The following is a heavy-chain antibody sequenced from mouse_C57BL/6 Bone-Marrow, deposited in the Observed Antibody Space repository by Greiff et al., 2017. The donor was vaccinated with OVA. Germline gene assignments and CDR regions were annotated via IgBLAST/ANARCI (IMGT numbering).Heavy chain of an antibody. CDR2: ISYDGSN. CDR1: GYSITSGYY. J-gene: IGHJ2*01. Sequence: ESGPGLVKPSQSLSLTCSVTGYSITSGYYWNWIRQFPGNKLEWMGYISYDGSNNYNPSLKNRISITRDTSKNQFLLKLNSVTTEDTATYYCARGPPLPGYFDYWGQGTTLTVSS. V-gene: IGHV3-6*01. CDR3: ARGPPLPGYFDY. D-gene: IGHD5-5*01.